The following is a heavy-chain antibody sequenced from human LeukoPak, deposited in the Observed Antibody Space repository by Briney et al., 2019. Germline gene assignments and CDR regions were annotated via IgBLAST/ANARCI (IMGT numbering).Heavy chain of an antibody. CDR1: GFTFDDYG. CDR3: ARESYGDYGYHFDY. D-gene: IGHD4-17*01. V-gene: IGHV3-20*01. Sequence: GGSLRLSCAASGFTFDDYGMSWVRQAPGKGLEWVSGINWNGGSTGYADSVKGRFTISRDNAKNSLYLQMNSLRAEDTALYHCARESYGDYGYHFDYWGQGTLVTVSS. CDR2: INWNGGST. J-gene: IGHJ4*02.